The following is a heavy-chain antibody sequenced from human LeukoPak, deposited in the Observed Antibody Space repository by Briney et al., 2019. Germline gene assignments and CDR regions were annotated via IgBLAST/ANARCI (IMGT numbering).Heavy chain of an antibody. D-gene: IGHD4-17*01. CDR2: MNPNSGNT. J-gene: IGHJ4*02. Sequence: ASVKVSCKASGYTFTSYDISWVRQATGQGLEWMGWMNPNSGNTGYAQKFQGSVTMTRNTSISTAYMELSSLRSEDTAVYYCARGLGYGDYGDYWGQGTLVTVSS. CDR3: ARGLGYGDYGDY. V-gene: IGHV1-8*01. CDR1: GYTFTSYD.